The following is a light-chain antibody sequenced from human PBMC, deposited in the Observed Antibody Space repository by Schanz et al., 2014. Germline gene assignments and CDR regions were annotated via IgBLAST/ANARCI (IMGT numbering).Light chain of an antibody. Sequence: EIVMTQSPATLSVSPGERATLSCRASQSVSYNLAWYQQKPGQAPRLLISDVSTRATGIPARFSGNGSETEFTLTISSLQSEDFAVYYCQQYLNWPITFGQGTRLEIK. J-gene: IGKJ5*01. CDR3: QQYLNWPIT. CDR2: DVS. CDR1: QSVSYN. V-gene: IGKV3-15*01.